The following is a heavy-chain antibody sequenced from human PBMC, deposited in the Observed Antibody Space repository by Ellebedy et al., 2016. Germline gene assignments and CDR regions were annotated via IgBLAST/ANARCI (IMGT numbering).Heavy chain of an antibody. J-gene: IGHJ3*02. D-gene: IGHD6-13*01. CDR3: ARELNGRVVAAGGRAFDI. CDR2: IYHSGST. Sequence: SETLSPTCTVSGGSISSGDYYWSWIRQPPGKGLEWLGNIYHSGSTNYNPSLKSRVTISVDTSKNQFSLKLSSVTAADTAVYYCARELNGRVVAAGGRAFDIWGQGTMVTVSS. V-gene: IGHV4-61*08. CDR1: GGSISSGDYY.